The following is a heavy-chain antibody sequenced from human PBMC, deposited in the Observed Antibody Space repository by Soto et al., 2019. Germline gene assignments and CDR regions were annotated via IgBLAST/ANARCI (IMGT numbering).Heavy chain of an antibody. CDR2: ISYDGSNK. Sequence: QVQLVESGGGVVQPGRSLRLSCAASGFTFSNYAMHWVRQAPGKGLEWVAVISYDGSNKYYADSVKGRFTISRDNSKNPLYLQMNSLRAEDTAVYYCARAPTTVTTAYYFDYWGQGTLVTASS. V-gene: IGHV3-30-3*01. J-gene: IGHJ4*02. D-gene: IGHD4-17*01. CDR1: GFTFSNYA. CDR3: ARAPTTVTTAYYFDY.